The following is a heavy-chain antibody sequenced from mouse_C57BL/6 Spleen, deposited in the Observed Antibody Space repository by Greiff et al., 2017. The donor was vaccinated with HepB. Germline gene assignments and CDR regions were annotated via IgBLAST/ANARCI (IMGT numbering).Heavy chain of an antibody. CDR2: IDPSDSYT. V-gene: IGHV1-50*01. J-gene: IGHJ3*01. CDR1: GYTFTSYW. Sequence: QVQLQQSGAELVKPGASVKLSCKASGYTFTSYWMQWVKQRPGQGLEWIGEIDPSDSYTNYNQKFKGKATLTVDTSSSTAYMQLSSLTSEDSAVYYCARKAEGGFAYWGQGTLVTVSA. CDR3: ARKAEGGFAY.